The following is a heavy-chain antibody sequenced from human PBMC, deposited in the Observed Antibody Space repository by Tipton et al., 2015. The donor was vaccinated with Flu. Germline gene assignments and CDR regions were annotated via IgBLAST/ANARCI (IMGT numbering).Heavy chain of an antibody. CDR3: ARRDYSNYVPVPKNWFDS. D-gene: IGHD4-11*01. CDR2: LHHTGNT. Sequence: TLSLTCTVSYQSIATSYFWGWIRQPPGGGLEWIGNLHHTGNTYYNPSLRSRVTILVDRSKNQFSLKLSSVTAADTAVYYCARRDYSNYVPVPKNWFDSWGQGILVTVSS. V-gene: IGHV4-38-2*02. CDR1: YQSIATSYF. J-gene: IGHJ5*01.